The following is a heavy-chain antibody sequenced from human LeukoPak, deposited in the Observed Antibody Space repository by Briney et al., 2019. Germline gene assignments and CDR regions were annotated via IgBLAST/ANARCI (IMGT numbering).Heavy chain of an antibody. J-gene: IGHJ4*02. V-gene: IGHV3-30*01. Sequence: GGSLRLSCTASGFSFIDFAMHWVRQAPGKGLEWVAVISHDGKTKYHAESVKGRFTISRDNSKNTVYLQMNSLRAEDTAVYYCAKDRPRGTGGYFDYWGQGTLVTVSS. CDR1: GFSFIDFA. D-gene: IGHD3/OR15-3a*01. CDR2: ISHDGKTK. CDR3: AKDRPRGTGGYFDY.